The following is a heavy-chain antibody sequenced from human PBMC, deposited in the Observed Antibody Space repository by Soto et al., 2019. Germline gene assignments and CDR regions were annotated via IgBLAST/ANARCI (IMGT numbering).Heavy chain of an antibody. CDR1: GGSISSYY. CDR3: ARSKGRYSSSWYVVDY. V-gene: IGHV4-59*01. CDR2: IYYSGST. J-gene: IGHJ4*01. D-gene: IGHD6-13*01. Sequence: SETLSLTCTVSGGSISSYYWSWIRQPPGKGLEWIGYIYYSGSTNYNPSLKSRVTISVDTSKNQFSLKLSSVTAADTAVYYCARSKGRYSSSWYVVDYWGQGTLVTVSS.